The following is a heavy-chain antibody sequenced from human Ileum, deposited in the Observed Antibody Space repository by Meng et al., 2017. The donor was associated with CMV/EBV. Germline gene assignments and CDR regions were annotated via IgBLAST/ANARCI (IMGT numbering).Heavy chain of an antibody. D-gene: IGHD3-3*01. V-gene: IGHV3-11*01. CDR3: ARQLRITIFGVVRGYYGMDV. J-gene: IGHJ6*02. CDR1: GFIFSDYY. CDR2: ISSSGSTI. Sequence: GESLKISCAASGFIFSDYYMSWIRQAPGKGLEWVSYISSSGSTIYYADSVKGRFTISRDNAKNSLYLQMNSLRAEDTAVYYCARQLRITIFGVVRGYYGMDVWGQGTTVTVSS.